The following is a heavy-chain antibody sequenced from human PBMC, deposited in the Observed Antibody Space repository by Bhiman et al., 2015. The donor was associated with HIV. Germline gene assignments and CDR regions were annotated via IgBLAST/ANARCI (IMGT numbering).Heavy chain of an antibody. Sequence: EVHLLESGGDLVQPGGSLRLSCAASGFTFNTYAMTWVRQAPGKGLEWVSTISGSGRTTFNAASVKGRFTISRDNSKSTLHLQMNSLRAEDTAIYYCVKDGAGGNSPYGMDVWGQGATVTVSS. D-gene: IGHD4-23*01. CDR3: VKDGAGGNSPYGMDV. CDR2: ISGSGRTT. CDR1: GFTFNTYA. V-gene: IGHV3-23*01. J-gene: IGHJ6*02.